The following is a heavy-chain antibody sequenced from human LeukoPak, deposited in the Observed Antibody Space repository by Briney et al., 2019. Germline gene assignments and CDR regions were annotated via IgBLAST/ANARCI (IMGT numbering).Heavy chain of an antibody. J-gene: IGHJ2*01. D-gene: IGHD4-17*01. CDR1: GGSFSDFH. CDR3: ARGKVTRDWYFDL. CDR2: INHSGNT. V-gene: IGHV4-34*01. Sequence: SETLSLTCTVYGGSFSDFHWSWIRLPPGKGLEWIGEINHSGNTNYNPSLKSRVTISIDTSKNQFSLKLSSVTAADTAVYYCARGKVTRDWYFDLWGRGTLVTVSS.